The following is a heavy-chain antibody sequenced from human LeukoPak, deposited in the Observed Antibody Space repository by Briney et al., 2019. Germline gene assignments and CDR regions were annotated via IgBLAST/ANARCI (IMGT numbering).Heavy chain of an antibody. J-gene: IGHJ3*02. D-gene: IGHD3-22*01. V-gene: IGHV5-10-1*01. CDR2: IDPSDSYT. Sequence: GESLKISCKGSGYSFTSYWISWVRQMPGKGLEWMGRIDPSDSYTNYSPSFQGHVTISADKSISTAYLQWSSLKASDTAMYYCARVGYDSSGHHRYAFDIWGQGTMVTVSS. CDR1: GYSFTSYW. CDR3: ARVGYDSSGHHRYAFDI.